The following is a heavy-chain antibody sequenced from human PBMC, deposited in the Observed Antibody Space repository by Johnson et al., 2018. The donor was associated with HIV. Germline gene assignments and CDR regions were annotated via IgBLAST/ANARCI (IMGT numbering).Heavy chain of an antibody. Sequence: VQLVDPRGGLVQPGGSLRLSCAASGFTFSSYDMHWVRQATGKGLEWVSAIATAGDTHYPGSVKGRFTISRENAKNSLYLQRNSLRAGDTAVYYCARALGATYAFDIWGQGTMVTVSS. CDR2: IATAGDT. V-gene: IGHV3-13*01. CDR3: ARALGATYAFDI. D-gene: IGHD1-26*01. J-gene: IGHJ3*02. CDR1: GFTFSSYD.